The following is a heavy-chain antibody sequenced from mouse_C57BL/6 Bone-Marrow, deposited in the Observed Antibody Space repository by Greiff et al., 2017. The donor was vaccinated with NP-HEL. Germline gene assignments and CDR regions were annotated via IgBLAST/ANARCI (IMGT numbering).Heavy chain of an antibody. Sequence: EVKVVESGGDLVKPGGSLKLSCAASGFTFSSYGMSWVRQTPDKRLEWVATISSGGSYTYYPDSVKGRFTISRDNAKNTLYLQMSSLKSADTAMYYCARHEDWDRGGNFDYWGQGTTLTVSS. CDR2: ISSGGSYT. CDR3: ARHEDWDRGGNFDY. V-gene: IGHV5-6*01. J-gene: IGHJ2*01. D-gene: IGHD4-1*01. CDR1: GFTFSSYG.